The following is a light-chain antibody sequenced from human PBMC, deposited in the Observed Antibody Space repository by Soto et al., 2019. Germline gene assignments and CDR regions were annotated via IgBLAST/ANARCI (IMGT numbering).Light chain of an antibody. V-gene: IGLV2-14*01. Sequence: QSALTQPASVSGSPGQSITISCTGTSSDVGGYNYVSWYQQHPGKAPKLMIYDVSNRPSGVSNRFSGSKSGNTASLTISGLHAEDEADYYCSSYTSSSPPLYVVFGGGTKLTVL. J-gene: IGLJ2*01. CDR3: SSYTSSSPPLYVV. CDR2: DVS. CDR1: SSDVGGYNY.